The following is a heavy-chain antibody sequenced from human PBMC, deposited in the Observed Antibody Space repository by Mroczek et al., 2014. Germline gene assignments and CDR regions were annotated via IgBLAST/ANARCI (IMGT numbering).Heavy chain of an antibody. CDR1: GGSFSGYY. J-gene: IGHJ3*02. CDR3: ARGDAATMIVEGVFXFDI. D-gene: IGHD3-22*01. CDR2: INHSGST. Sequence: QVQLQQWGAGLLKPSETLSLTCAVYGGSFSGYYWSWIRQPPGKGLEWIGEINHSGSTNYNPSLKSRVTISVDTSKNQFSLKLSSVTAADTAVYYCARGDAATMIVEGVFXFDIWGQGTMVTVSS. V-gene: IGHV4-34*01.